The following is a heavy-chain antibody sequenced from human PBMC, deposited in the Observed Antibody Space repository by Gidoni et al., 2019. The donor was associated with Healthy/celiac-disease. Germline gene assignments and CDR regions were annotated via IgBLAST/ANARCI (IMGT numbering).Heavy chain of an antibody. CDR1: GFTFSSYA. V-gene: IGHV3-23*01. CDR3: AKDQGVAATPDAFDI. Sequence: EVQLLESGGGLVQPGGSLRLSSAASGFTFSSYAMIWLRQAPGKGLEWVSAISGSGGSTYYADSVKGRFTISRDNSKNTLYLQMNSLRAEDTAVYYCAKDQGVAATPDAFDIWGQGTMVTVSS. CDR2: ISGSGGST. D-gene: IGHD2-15*01. J-gene: IGHJ3*02.